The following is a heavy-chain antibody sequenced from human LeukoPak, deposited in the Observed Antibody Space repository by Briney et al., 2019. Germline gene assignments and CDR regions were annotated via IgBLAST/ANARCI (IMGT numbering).Heavy chain of an antibody. Sequence: ASVKVSCKASGYTFTSYGISWVRQAPGQELEWMGWISAGNGNTNYAQKLQGRVTMTTDTSTSTAYMELRSLRSDDTAVYYCARDSTITIFGVVKAFDIWGQGTMVTVSS. CDR2: ISAGNGNT. J-gene: IGHJ3*02. CDR3: ARDSTITIFGVVKAFDI. V-gene: IGHV1-18*01. CDR1: GYTFTSYG. D-gene: IGHD3-3*01.